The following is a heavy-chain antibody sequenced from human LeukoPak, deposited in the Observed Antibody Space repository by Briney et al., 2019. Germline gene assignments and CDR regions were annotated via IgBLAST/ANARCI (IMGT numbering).Heavy chain of an antibody. D-gene: IGHD2-15*01. J-gene: IGHJ4*02. Sequence: ASVKVSCKASGYTFTSYDINWVRQATGQGLEWMGWMNPNSGNTGYAQKFQGRVTMTRNTSISTAYMELSSLRSEDTAVYYCARFGRWSTREGYWGQGTLVTVSS. CDR2: MNPNSGNT. CDR3: ARFGRWSTREGY. V-gene: IGHV1-8*01. CDR1: GYTFTSYD.